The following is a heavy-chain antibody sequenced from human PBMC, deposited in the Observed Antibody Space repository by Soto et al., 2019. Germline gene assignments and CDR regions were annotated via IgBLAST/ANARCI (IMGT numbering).Heavy chain of an antibody. CDR2: ISYSGST. D-gene: IGHD6-6*01. CDR3: ASYRPLHYYYGMDV. V-gene: IGHV4-39*07. CDR1: GGALSSSSYH. J-gene: IGHJ6*02. Sequence: SETLSLTCSVSGGALSSSSYHWGCIRQTPGKGLEWSGSISYSGSTYYNPSLKSRVTISVDTSKNQFSLKLSSVTAADTAVYYCASYRPLHYYYGMDVWGQGTTVTVSS.